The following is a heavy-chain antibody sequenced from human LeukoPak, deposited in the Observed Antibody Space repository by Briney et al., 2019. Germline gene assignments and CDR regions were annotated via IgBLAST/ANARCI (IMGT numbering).Heavy chain of an antibody. D-gene: IGHD3-16*01. CDR3: ALDLGARFES. V-gene: IGHV4-4*07. CDR2: IYSSGST. J-gene: IGHJ4*02. Sequence: SETLSLTCTVSGGSISTYYWTWIRQPAGKGLEWIGRIYSSGSTNYDPSLKSRLTMTVDTSKNQFSLKLSSVTTSDTALYYCALDLGARFESWGQGILVTVSS. CDR1: GGSISTYY.